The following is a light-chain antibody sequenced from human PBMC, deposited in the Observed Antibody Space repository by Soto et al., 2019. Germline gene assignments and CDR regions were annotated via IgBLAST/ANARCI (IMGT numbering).Light chain of an antibody. Sequence: DIPLTQSPSTLSASLGDRVTINCRASQSISSWLAWYQQKPGKAPKLLIYDASSLESGVPSRFSGSGSGTEFTLTISSLQPDDFATYYCQQYNSYSTFGQGTKV. CDR3: QQYNSYST. J-gene: IGKJ1*01. V-gene: IGKV1-5*01. CDR2: DAS. CDR1: QSISSW.